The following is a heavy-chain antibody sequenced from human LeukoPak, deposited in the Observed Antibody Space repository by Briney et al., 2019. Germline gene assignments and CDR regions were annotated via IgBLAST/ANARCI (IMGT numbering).Heavy chain of an antibody. D-gene: IGHD3-22*01. CDR3: ARSPEPKYYYDSSGYYYRGRGAFDI. Sequence: PGGSLRLSCAASGFTFSSYGMHWVRQAPGKGLEWVAVIWYDGSNEYYADSVKGRFTISRDNSKNTLYLQMNSLRAEDTAVYYCARSPEPKYYYDSSGYYYRGRGAFDIWGQGTMVTVSS. V-gene: IGHV3-33*01. CDR2: IWYDGSNE. CDR1: GFTFSSYG. J-gene: IGHJ3*02.